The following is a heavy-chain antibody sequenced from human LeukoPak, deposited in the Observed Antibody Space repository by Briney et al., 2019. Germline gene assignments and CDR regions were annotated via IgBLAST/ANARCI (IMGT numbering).Heavy chain of an antibody. D-gene: IGHD3-22*01. CDR1: GYTFTNYG. V-gene: IGHV1-18*01. Sequence: ASVKVSCKASGYTFTNYGISWVRQAPGHGLEWMGWISAYNGKTNYAQKLRGRVTMTTDTSTSTAYMEMRSLRSDDTAVYYCARSGVGYYYDSSGYYPLDSWGQGTLVTVSS. CDR2: ISAYNGKT. CDR3: ARSGVGYYYDSSGYYPLDS. J-gene: IGHJ4*02.